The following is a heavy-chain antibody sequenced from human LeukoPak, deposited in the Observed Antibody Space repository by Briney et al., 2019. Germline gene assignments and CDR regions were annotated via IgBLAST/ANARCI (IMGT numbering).Heavy chain of an antibody. V-gene: IGHV3-23*01. D-gene: IGHD3-22*01. J-gene: IGHJ4*02. CDR2: ISGSGGST. Sequence: PGGSLRLSCAASGFTFSSYGMSWVRQAPGKGLEWVSAISGSGGSTYYADSVKGRFTISRDNSKNTLYLQMNSLRAEDTAVYYCAKDSFYDSGDYYFDYWGQGTLVTVSS. CDR3: AKDSFYDSGDYYFDY. CDR1: GFTFSSYG.